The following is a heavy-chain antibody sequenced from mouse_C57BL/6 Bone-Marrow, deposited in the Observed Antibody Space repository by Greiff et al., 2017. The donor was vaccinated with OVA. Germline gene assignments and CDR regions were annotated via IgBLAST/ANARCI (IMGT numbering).Heavy chain of an antibody. V-gene: IGHV1-53*01. D-gene: IGHD1-1*01. CDR3: ARSRYYYGSSYFDY. CDR2: INPSNGGT. Sequence: QVHVKQPGTELVKPGASVKLSCKASGYTFTSYWMHWVKQRPGQGLEWIGNINPSNGGTNYNEKFKSKATLTVDKSSSTAYMQLSSLTSEDSAVYYCARSRYYYGSSYFDYWGQGTTLTVSS. CDR1: GYTFTSYW. J-gene: IGHJ2*01.